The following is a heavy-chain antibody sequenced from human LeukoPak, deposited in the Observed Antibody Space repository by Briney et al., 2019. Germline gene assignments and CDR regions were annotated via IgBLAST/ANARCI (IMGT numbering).Heavy chain of an antibody. CDR2: ISWNSGSI. CDR3: AKDIGRDGYR. CDR1: GDSIIIYY. V-gene: IGHV3-9*01. Sequence: LSLTCTVSGDSIIIYYWNWIRQPPGKGREWVSGISWNSGSIGYADSVKGRFTISRDNAKNSLYLQMNSLRAEDTALYYCAKDIGRDGYRWGQGTLVTVSS. D-gene: IGHD5-24*01. J-gene: IGHJ4*02.